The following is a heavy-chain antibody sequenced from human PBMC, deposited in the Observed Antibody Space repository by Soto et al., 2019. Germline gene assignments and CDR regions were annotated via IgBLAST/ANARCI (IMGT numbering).Heavy chain of an antibody. CDR1: GGSISSYY. J-gene: IGHJ6*02. CDR3: ARDLWGYCGTNCYPLDV. Sequence: SETLSLTCTVSGGSISSYYWSWIRQPPGKGLEWIGYIYYSGSTNYNPSLKSRVTISVNTSKNQFSLKLSSVTAADTAVYYCARDLWGYCGTNCYPLDVWGQGTTVT. D-gene: IGHD2-21*02. CDR2: IYYSGST. V-gene: IGHV4-59*01.